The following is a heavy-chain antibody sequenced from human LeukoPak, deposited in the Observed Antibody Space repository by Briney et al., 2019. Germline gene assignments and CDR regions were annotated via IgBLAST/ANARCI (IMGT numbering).Heavy chain of an antibody. CDR3: AKEGQQLAYYYYYMDV. V-gene: IGHV3-48*01. Sequence: GGSLRLSCAASGFTFSSYGMNWVRQAPGKGLEWVSYTSSSGSTIYYADSVKGRFTISRDNSKNTLYLQMNSLRAEDTAVYYCAKEGQQLAYYYYYMDVWGKGTTVTVSS. D-gene: IGHD6-13*01. J-gene: IGHJ6*03. CDR1: GFTFSSYG. CDR2: TSSSGSTI.